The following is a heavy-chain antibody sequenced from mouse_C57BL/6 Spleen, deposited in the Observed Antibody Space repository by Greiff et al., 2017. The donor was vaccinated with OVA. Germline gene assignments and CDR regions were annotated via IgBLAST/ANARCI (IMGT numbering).Heavy chain of an antibody. V-gene: IGHV6-3*01. CDR3: TDLLWLEDY. J-gene: IGHJ2*01. CDR2: IRLKSDNYAT. CDR1: GFTFSNYW. D-gene: IGHD2-9*01. Sequence: DVMLVESGGGLVQPGGSMKLSCVASGFTFSNYWMNWVRQSPEKGLEWVAQIRLKSDNYATHYAESVKGRFTISRDASKSSVYLQMNNLRAEDTGIYYCTDLLWLEDYWGKGTTLTVSS.